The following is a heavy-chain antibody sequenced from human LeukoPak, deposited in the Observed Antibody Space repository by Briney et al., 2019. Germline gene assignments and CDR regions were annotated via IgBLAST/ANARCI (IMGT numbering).Heavy chain of an antibody. V-gene: IGHV4-38-2*02. CDR3: VRDEDNSSCDY. CDR1: GYSISSGYH. J-gene: IGHJ4*02. CDR2: MSHSGST. Sequence: SETLSLTCTVSGYSISSGYHWGWVRQPPGKGLEWIGTMSHSGSTYYSPSLKSRLTISADTSKNQFSLKVNSVTAAGTAVYYCVRDEDNSSCDYWGQGILVTVSS. D-gene: IGHD2-15*01.